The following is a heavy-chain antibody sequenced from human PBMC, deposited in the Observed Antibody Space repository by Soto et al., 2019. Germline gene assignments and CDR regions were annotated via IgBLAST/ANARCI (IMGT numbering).Heavy chain of an antibody. CDR3: ARILAARDAFDI. CDR2: IYSGGST. CDR1: GFTVSSNY. J-gene: IGHJ3*02. Sequence: GGSLRLSCAASGFTVSSNYMSWVRQAPGKGLEWVSVIYSGGSTYYADSVKGRFTISRDNSKNTLYLQMNSLRAEDTAVYYCARILAARDAFDIWGQGTMVTVSS. D-gene: IGHD6-6*01. V-gene: IGHV3-66*01.